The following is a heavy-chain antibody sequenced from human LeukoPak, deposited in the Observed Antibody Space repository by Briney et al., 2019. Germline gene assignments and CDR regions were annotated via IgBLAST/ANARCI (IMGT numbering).Heavy chain of an antibody. CDR1: GGTFSSYA. J-gene: IGHJ3*02. D-gene: IGHD1-14*01. V-gene: IGHV1-69*01. CDR3: ARGNTGSHDAFDI. Sequence: SVKVSCKASGGTFSSYAISWVRQAPGQGLEWMGGIIPIFGTANNAQKFQGRVTITADESTSTAYMELSSLRSEDTAVYYCARGNTGSHDAFDIWGQGTMVTVSS. CDR2: IIPIFGTA.